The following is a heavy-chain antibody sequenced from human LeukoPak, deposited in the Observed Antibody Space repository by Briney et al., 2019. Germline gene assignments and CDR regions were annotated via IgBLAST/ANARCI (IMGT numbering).Heavy chain of an antibody. J-gene: IGHJ4*02. CDR1: GFTFSSYA. V-gene: IGHV3-30*18. CDR3: AKGSNRGVATIDY. Sequence: PGRSLRLSCAASGFTFSSYAMHWVRQAPGKGLDWVAVISYDGSNKYYADSVKGRFTISRDNSKNTLFLQMNSLRAEDTAVYYCAKGSNRGVATIDYWGQGTLVTVSS. CDR2: ISYDGSNK. D-gene: IGHD5-12*01.